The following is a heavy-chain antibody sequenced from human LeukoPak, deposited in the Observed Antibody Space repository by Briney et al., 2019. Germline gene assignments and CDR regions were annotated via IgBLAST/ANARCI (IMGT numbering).Heavy chain of an antibody. CDR1: GGAISRYY. CDR2: IYTSGST. J-gene: IGHJ4*02. Sequence: SETLSLTCSVSGGAISRYYWSWIRQPAGKGLEWIGRIYTSGSTNYNPSLKSRVTISVDTSKNQFSLKLSSVTAADTAVYYCASFGYCSSTSCYNYWGQGTLVTVSS. D-gene: IGHD2-2*03. V-gene: IGHV4-4*07. CDR3: ASFGYCSSTSCYNY.